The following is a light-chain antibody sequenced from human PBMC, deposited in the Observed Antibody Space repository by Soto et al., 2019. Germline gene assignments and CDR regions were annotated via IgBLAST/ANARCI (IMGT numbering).Light chain of an antibody. CDR3: CSYAGSYTLYV. CDR2: DVN. V-gene: IGLV2-11*01. Sequence: QSVLTQPRSVSGSPGQSVTISCTGTSSDVGGYNYVSWYQQHPGKAPKLMIYDVNKRPSGVPDRFSGSKSGNTASLTISGLQAEDEADYYCCSYAGSYTLYVFGTGTKVTAL. CDR1: SSDVGGYNY. J-gene: IGLJ1*01.